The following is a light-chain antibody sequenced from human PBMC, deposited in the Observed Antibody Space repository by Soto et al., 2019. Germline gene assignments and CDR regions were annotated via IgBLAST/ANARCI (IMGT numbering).Light chain of an antibody. J-gene: IGKJ4*01. V-gene: IGKV3-20*01. CDR2: GAS. Sequence: EIVMTQSPATLSVSPGERATLSCRASQSVNSNLAWYQQRPGQAPRLLIFGASTTATGIPDRFSGSGSGTDFTLTISRLEPEDFAVYYCQQYGSSPTFGGGTKVDIK. CDR1: QSVNSN. CDR3: QQYGSSPT.